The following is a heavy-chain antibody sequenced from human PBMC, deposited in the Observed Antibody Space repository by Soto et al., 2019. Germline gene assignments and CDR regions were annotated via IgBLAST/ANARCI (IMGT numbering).Heavy chain of an antibody. J-gene: IGHJ6*03. Sequence: SETLSLTCTVAGGSISSYYWSWIRQHTGKGLEWIGYIYYSGSTNYNPSLKSRVTISVDTSKNQFSLKLSSVTAADTAVYYCARHVGDYDILTGYYRYYYYYYMDVWGKGTTVTVSS. V-gene: IGHV4-59*08. D-gene: IGHD3-9*01. CDR1: GGSISSYY. CDR3: ARHVGDYDILTGYYRYYYYYYMDV. CDR2: IYYSGST.